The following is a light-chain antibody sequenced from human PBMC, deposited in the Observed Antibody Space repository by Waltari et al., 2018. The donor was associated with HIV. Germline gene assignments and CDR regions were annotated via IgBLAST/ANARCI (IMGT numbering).Light chain of an antibody. Sequence: QSVLTQPPSASGTPGQRVTISCSGSSSNIGSNTVSWYHQVPGTVPKVLIYSNVDRPSGVPNRFSGSKSGTSASLAISGLQSEDEADYYCATWDDSLNGWVFGGGTKVTVL. J-gene: IGLJ3*02. V-gene: IGLV1-44*01. CDR1: SSNIGSNT. CDR3: ATWDDSLNGWV. CDR2: SNV.